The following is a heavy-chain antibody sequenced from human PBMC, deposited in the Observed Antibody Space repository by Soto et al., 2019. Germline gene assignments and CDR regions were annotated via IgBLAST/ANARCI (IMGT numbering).Heavy chain of an antibody. D-gene: IGHD6-19*01. Sequence: QLQLQESGSRLVKPSETLSLTCAVSGGSIDSGSFSLSWIWQPPGKGLEWIGYVTHSGTAYSIPSLNGRLTLSVDSSQTHFSLTLTSVTAADSAVDYCARMQWTKSRLDYWGRGILGTVA. V-gene: IGHV4-30-2*01. J-gene: IGHJ4*02. CDR2: VTHSGTA. CDR1: GGSIDSGSFS. CDR3: ARMQWTKSRLDY.